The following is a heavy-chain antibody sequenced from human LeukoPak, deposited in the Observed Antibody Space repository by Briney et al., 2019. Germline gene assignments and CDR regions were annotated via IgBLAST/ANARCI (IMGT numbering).Heavy chain of an antibody. J-gene: IGHJ4*02. CDR3: ARGFDSRFFND. CDR2: ISSSSSYI. Sequence: NPGGSLRLSCAASGFTFSSYSMNWVRQAPGKGLEWVSSISSSSSYIYYADSVKGRFTISRDNSKNTLYLQMNSLRAEDTAVYYCARGFDSRFFNDWGQGTLVTVSS. V-gene: IGHV3-21*01. D-gene: IGHD3-22*01. CDR1: GFTFSSYS.